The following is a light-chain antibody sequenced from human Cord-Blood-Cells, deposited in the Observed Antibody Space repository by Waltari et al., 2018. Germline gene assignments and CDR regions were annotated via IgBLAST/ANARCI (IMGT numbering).Light chain of an antibody. Sequence: DIQMPQSQSSLSASVGDRVPITCRASQSISSYLNWYQQKPGKAPKLLIYAASSLQSGVPSMFSGSGSGTDFTLTISSLQPEDFATYYCQQSYSTPPWTFGQGTKVEIK. V-gene: IGKV1-39*01. CDR3: QQSYSTPPWT. CDR2: AAS. J-gene: IGKJ1*01. CDR1: QSISSY.